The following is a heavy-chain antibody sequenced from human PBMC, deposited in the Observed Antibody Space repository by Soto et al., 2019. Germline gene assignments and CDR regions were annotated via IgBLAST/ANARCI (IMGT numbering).Heavy chain of an antibody. CDR3: ASLSPIVLVPTPMGWFEA. D-gene: IGHD2-2*01. Sequence: SETLSLTCTVSGDNISTEDYYWSWNRQSPGQGVELSEYFFYRGYNYYTPSLKSRLSMAVETSKHQFSLRPSSVTAADTAVYFGASLSPIVLVPTPMGWFEAWGQGTLVTVSS. J-gene: IGHJ5*02. V-gene: IGHV4-30-4*08. CDR2: FFYRGYN. CDR1: GDNISTEDYY.